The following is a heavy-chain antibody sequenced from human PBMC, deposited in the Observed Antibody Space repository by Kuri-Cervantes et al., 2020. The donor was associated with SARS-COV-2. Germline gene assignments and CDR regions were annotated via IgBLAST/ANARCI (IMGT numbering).Heavy chain of an antibody. D-gene: IGHD3-22*01. CDR3: ARVWYYYDSSGPPWYYYYGMDV. Sequence: PVKVSCKASGYTFTSYGISWVRQAPGQGLEWMGRIIPIFGIANYAQKFQGRVTITADKSTSTAYMELSSLRSEDTAVYYCARVWYYYDSSGPPWYYYYGMDVWGQGTTVTVSS. CDR2: IIPIFGIA. J-gene: IGHJ6*02. V-gene: IGHV1-69*04. CDR1: GYTFTSYG.